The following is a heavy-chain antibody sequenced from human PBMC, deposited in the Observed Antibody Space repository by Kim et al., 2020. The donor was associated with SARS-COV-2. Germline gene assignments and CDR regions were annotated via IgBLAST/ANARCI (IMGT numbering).Heavy chain of an antibody. D-gene: IGHD3-9*01. CDR3: ARSEDWLSLY. CDR2: NT. Sequence: NTGYAPKFQGRVTMTRNTSISTAYMELSSLRSEDMAVYYCARSEDWLSLYWGQGTLVTVSS. V-gene: IGHV1-8*01. J-gene: IGHJ4*02.